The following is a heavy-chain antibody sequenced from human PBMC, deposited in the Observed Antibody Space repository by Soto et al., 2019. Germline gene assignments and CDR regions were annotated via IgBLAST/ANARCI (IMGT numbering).Heavy chain of an antibody. CDR1: GFTFSSYA. V-gene: IGHV3-23*01. CDR3: AKLPSRVSVSAGNDY. J-gene: IGHJ4*02. D-gene: IGHD3-16*01. Sequence: EVQLLESGGGLVQPGGSLRLSCAASGFTFSSYAMSWVRQAPGKGLEWVSAISGSGGSTYYADSVKGRFTISRDNSKNPLYLQMNSLRAEDTAVYYFAKLPSRVSVSAGNDYWGKGTLVTVSS. CDR2: ISGSGGST.